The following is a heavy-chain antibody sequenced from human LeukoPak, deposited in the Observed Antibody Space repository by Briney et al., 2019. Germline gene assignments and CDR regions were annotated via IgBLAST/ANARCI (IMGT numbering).Heavy chain of an antibody. CDR3: ARDGPASGSYFDY. CDR2: IYYSGST. CDR1: GGSISSSSYY. Sequence: SETLSLTCTVSGGSISSSSYYWGWIRQPPGKGLEWIGSIYYSGSTNYNPSLKSRVTISVDTSKNQFSLKLSSVTAEDTAVYYCARDGPASGSYFDYWGQGTLVTVSS. J-gene: IGHJ4*02. V-gene: IGHV4-39*07. D-gene: IGHD1-26*01.